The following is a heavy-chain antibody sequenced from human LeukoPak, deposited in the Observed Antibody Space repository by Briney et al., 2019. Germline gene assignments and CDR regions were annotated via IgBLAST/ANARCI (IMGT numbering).Heavy chain of an antibody. CDR3: ASVVNTRSGSSGYLGY. CDR2: MNPNSGNT. Sequence: ASVKVSCKASGYTFTSYDINWVRQATGQGLEWMGWMNPNSGNTGYAQKFQGRVTITRNTSISTAYMELSSLRSEDTAVYYCASVVNTRSGSSGYLGYWGQGTLVTVSS. J-gene: IGHJ4*02. CDR1: GYTFTSYD. V-gene: IGHV1-8*03. D-gene: IGHD3-22*01.